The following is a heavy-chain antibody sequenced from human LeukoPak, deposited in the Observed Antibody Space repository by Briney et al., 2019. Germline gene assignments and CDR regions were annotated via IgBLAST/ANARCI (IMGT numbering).Heavy chain of an antibody. CDR3: ARAWGYSCWYFDL. CDR1: GGSISSYY. J-gene: IGHJ2*01. V-gene: IGHV4-59*01. Sequence: PSETLSLTCTVSGGSISSYYWSWIRQPPGKGLEWIGYIYYSGSTNYNPSLKSRVTISVDTSKNQFSLKLSSVTAADTAVYYCARAWGYSCWYFDLWGRGTLVTVSS. D-gene: IGHD5-18*01. CDR2: IYYSGST.